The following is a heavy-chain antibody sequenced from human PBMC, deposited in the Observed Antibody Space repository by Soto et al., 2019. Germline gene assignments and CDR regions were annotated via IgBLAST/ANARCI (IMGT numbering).Heavy chain of an antibody. CDR3: ARTYSYGYFDP. CDR2: IIPILGIA. J-gene: IGHJ5*02. CDR1: AGTFSSYT. D-gene: IGHD5-18*01. V-gene: IGHV1-69*02. Sequence: QVQLVQSGAEVKKPGSSVKVSCKDSAGTFSSYTISWVRQAPGQGLEWMGKIIPILGIANYAQRFQGRVTITADKCTSTAYMELSSLRSEGTAVYYCARTYSYGYFDPWVQGTLVTVSS.